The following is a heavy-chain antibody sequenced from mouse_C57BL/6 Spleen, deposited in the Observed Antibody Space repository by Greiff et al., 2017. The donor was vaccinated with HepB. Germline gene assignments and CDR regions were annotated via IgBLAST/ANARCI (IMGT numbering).Heavy chain of an antibody. V-gene: IGHV5-4*03. CDR1: GFTFSSYA. J-gene: IGHJ1*03. CDR3: ARRTTVWYFDD. CDR2: ISDGGSYT. D-gene: IGHD1-1*01. Sequence: EVMLVESGGGLVKPGGSLKLSCAASGFTFSSYAMSWVRQTPEKRLEWVATISDGGSYTYYPDNVKGRFTISRDNAKNNLYLQMSHLKSEDTAMYYCARRTTVWYFDDWGTGTTVTVSS.